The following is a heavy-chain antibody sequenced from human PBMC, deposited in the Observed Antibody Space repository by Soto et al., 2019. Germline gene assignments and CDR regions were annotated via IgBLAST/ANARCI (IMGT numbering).Heavy chain of an antibody. CDR2: IWYDGSNK. J-gene: IGHJ3*02. CDR3: ARDQIRITGTTSDAFDI. Sequence: GGSLRLSCAASGFTFSSYGMHWVRQAPGKGLEWVAVIWYDGSNKYYADSVKGRFTISRDNSKNTLYLQMNSLRAEDTAVYYCARDQIRITGTTSDAFDIWGQGTMVTVSS. D-gene: IGHD1-7*01. V-gene: IGHV3-33*01. CDR1: GFTFSSYG.